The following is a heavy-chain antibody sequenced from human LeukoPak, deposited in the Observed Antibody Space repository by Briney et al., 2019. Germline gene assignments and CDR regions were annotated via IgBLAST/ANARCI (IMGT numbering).Heavy chain of an antibody. CDR2: INPSGGST. Sequence: ASVRVSCKTSGYTFTDYDITWVRQAPGQGLEWMGIINPSGGSTSYAQKFQGRVTMTRDMSTSTVYMELSSLRSEDTAVYYCARGLDAGIAAHVWGKGTTVTVSS. CDR1: GYTFTDYD. CDR3: ARGLDAGIAAHV. V-gene: IGHV1-46*01. D-gene: IGHD6-6*01. J-gene: IGHJ6*04.